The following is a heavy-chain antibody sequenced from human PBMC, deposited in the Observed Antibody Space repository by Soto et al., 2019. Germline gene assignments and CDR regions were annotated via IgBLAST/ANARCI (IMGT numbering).Heavy chain of an antibody. CDR2: IYYSGST. Sequence: SETLSLTCTVSGGSISSYYWSWIRQPPGKGLEWIGYIYYSGSTNYNPSLKSRVTISVDTSKNQFSLKLSSVTAADTAVYYCARAPRGNYGYPSYFDYSGQGTLVTVS. CDR3: ARAPRGNYGYPSYFDY. V-gene: IGHV4-59*01. CDR1: GGSISSYY. J-gene: IGHJ4*02. D-gene: IGHD3-10*01.